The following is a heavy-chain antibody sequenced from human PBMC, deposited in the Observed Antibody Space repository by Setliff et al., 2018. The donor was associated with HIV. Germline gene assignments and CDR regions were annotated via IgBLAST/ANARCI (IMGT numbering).Heavy chain of an antibody. CDR3: ARGYCSGGSCYGTNWFDP. CDR2: IYYSGST. D-gene: IGHD2-15*01. V-gene: IGHV4-59*11. J-gene: IGHJ5*02. Sequence: LSLTCTVSGGSISSHYWSWIRQPPGKGLEWIGSIYYSGSTNYNPSLKSRVTISVDTSKNQFSLKLSSVTAADTAVYYCARGYCSGGSCYGTNWFDPWGQGTLVTVSS. CDR1: GGSISSHY.